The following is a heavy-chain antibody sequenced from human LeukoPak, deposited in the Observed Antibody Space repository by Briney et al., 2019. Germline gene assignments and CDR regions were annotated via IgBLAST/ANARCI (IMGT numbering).Heavy chain of an antibody. CDR1: GFTFSSYW. V-gene: IGHV3-7*05. J-gene: IGHJ5*02. CDR3: AKDLGTGGLWLNWFDP. CDR2: IKQDGSEK. D-gene: IGHD6-19*01. Sequence: GGSLRLSCAASGFTFSSYWMSWVRQAPGKGLEWVANIKQDGSEKYYVDSVKGRFTISRDNAKNSLYLQMNSLRAEDTAIYYCAKDLGTGGLWLNWFDPWGQGTLVTVSS.